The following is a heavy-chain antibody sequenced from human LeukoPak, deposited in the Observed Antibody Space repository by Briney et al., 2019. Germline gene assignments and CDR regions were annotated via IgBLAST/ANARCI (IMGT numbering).Heavy chain of an antibody. D-gene: IGHD3-9*01. CDR2: INAGNGNT. Sequence: ASVKVSCKASGYTFISYAMHWVRQAPGQRLEWMGWINAGNGNTKYSQEFQGRVTITRDTSASTAYMELSSLRSEDTAVYYCARDRSYYDILTGDKHFDYWGQGTLVTVSS. J-gene: IGHJ4*02. V-gene: IGHV1-3*01. CDR1: GYTFISYA. CDR3: ARDRSYYDILTGDKHFDY.